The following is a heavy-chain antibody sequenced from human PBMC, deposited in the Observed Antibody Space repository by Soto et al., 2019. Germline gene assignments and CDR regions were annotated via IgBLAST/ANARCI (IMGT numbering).Heavy chain of an antibody. Sequence: LSLTCTVSGGSISSYYWSWIRQPPGKGLEWIGYTYYSGSTNYNPSLKSRVTISVDTSKNQFSLKLSSVTAADTAVYYCAREGSEYYGSGSPGWDAFDIWGQGTMVTVSS. D-gene: IGHD3-10*01. CDR3: AREGSEYYGSGSPGWDAFDI. V-gene: IGHV4-59*01. CDR2: TYYSGST. CDR1: GGSISSYY. J-gene: IGHJ3*02.